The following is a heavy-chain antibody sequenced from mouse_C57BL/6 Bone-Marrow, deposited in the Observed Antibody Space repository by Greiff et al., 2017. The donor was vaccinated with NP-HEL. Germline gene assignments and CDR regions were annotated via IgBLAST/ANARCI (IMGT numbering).Heavy chain of an antibody. D-gene: IGHD2-3*01. CDR3: ARGYDAAWFAY. CDR2: IYPGDGDT. Sequence: VKLMESGPELVKPGASVTISCKASGYAFSSSWLNWVKQRPGKGLEWIGRIYPGDGDTNYNGKFKGKATLTADKSSSTAYMQLSSLTSEDSAVYVCARGYDAAWFAYWGQGTLVTVSA. V-gene: IGHV1-82*01. CDR1: GYAFSSSW. J-gene: IGHJ3*01.